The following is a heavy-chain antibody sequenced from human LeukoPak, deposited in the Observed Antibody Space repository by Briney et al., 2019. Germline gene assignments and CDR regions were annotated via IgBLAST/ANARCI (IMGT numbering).Heavy chain of an antibody. V-gene: IGHV4-61*10. D-gene: IGHD6-19*01. CDR2: IYYSGST. J-gene: IGHJ4*02. Sequence: SETLSLTCTVSGGSISSGSYYWSWIRQPAGKGLEWIGYIYYSGSTNYNPSLKSRVTISVDTSKNQFSLKLSSVTAADTAVYYCARGGSGWPFDYWGQGTLVTVSS. CDR3: ARGGSGWPFDY. CDR1: GGSISSGSYY.